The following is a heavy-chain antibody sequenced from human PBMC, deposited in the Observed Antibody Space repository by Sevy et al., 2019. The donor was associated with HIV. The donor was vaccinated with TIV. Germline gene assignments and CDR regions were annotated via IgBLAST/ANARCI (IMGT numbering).Heavy chain of an antibody. D-gene: IGHD1-26*01. CDR1: GFTFSSYG. V-gene: IGHV3-30*18. Sequence: GGSLRLSCAASGFTFSSYGMHWVHQAPGKGLEWVAVISYDGSNKYYADSVKGRFTISRDNSKNTLYLQMNSLRAEDTAVYYCAKGGYQGSYSYYYYGMDVWGQGTTVTVSS. J-gene: IGHJ6*02. CDR3: AKGGYQGSYSYYYYGMDV. CDR2: ISYDGSNK.